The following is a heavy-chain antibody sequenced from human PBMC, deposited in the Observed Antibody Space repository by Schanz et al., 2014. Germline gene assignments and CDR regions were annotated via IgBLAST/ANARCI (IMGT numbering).Heavy chain of an antibody. CDR1: GFTFSTDA. V-gene: IGHV3-23*04. CDR3: AKVRYSSGWRGDYFDE. Sequence: EVQLVESGGGLVQPGGSLRLSCVASGFTFSTDAMSWVRQAPGKGLEWLSVISASGGDTYYADSVKGRFTISRDNSKNTLYLQMNSLRAEDTAVYYCAKVRYSSGWRGDYFDEWGQGTLXTVAS. CDR2: ISASGGDT. J-gene: IGHJ4*02. D-gene: IGHD6-25*01.